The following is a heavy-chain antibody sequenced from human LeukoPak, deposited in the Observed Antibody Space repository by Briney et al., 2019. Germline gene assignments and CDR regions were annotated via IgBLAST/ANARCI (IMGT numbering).Heavy chain of an antibody. Sequence: GGSLRLSCAASGFTFSTYWMHWVRQAPGKGLVWVSRINSDGSSTIYANSVKGRFTISRDNSKNTLYLQMNSLRAEDTAVYYCAKDAKQWLGWFDPWGQGTLVTVSS. CDR1: GFTFSTYW. V-gene: IGHV3-74*01. D-gene: IGHD6-19*01. CDR3: AKDAKQWLGWFDP. J-gene: IGHJ5*02. CDR2: INSDGSST.